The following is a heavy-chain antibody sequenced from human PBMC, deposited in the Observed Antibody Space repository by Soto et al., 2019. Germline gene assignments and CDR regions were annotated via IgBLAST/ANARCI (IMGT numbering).Heavy chain of an antibody. Sequence: QVQLVQSGAEVRKPGSSVKVSCKASGGTFTTYDISWVRQAPGQGLEWMGGLIPLFDATKYAQKFQGRVTITADKSTGTAYMELSSLRSEDTAMYYCARDRSSSCYNGTFYFDSWGQGTLVTVSS. CDR1: GGTFTTYD. CDR2: LIPLFDAT. V-gene: IGHV1-69*06. CDR3: ARDRSSSCYNGTFYFDS. D-gene: IGHD2-15*01. J-gene: IGHJ4*02.